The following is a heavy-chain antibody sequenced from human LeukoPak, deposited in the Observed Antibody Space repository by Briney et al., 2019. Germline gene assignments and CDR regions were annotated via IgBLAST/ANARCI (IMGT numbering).Heavy chain of an antibody. CDR2: INPKNGGT. J-gene: IGHJ4*02. CDR1: RNIFTGYF. CDR3: AREPPYTGHCDITTCDVSRFDL. D-gene: IGHD2-2*01. V-gene: IGHV1-2*02. Sequence: ASVKVSCKASRNIFTGYFIRWVRQAPGQGLEWMGWINPKNGGTNPAEKFQGRVTMTRDTSLSTAFMELTGLTSDDTAVYFCAREPPYTGHCDITTCDVSRFDLWGQGTLVTVSS.